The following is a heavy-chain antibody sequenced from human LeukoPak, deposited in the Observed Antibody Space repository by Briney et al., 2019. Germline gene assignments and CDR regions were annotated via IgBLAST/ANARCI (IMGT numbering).Heavy chain of an antibody. CDR2: INGRGDNT. J-gene: IGHJ5*02. CDR3: AKDRVSPGFNWFDP. D-gene: IGHD2/OR15-2a*01. Sequence: VQPGGSLRLSCAASGVIISSCAMSWVRQAPGKGLEWVSAINGRGDNTYYADFVKGRFTISRDNSKSTVYLQMNSLSTEDTAVYYCAKDRVSPGFNWFDPWSQGTLVTVSS. CDR1: GVIISSCA. V-gene: IGHV3-23*01.